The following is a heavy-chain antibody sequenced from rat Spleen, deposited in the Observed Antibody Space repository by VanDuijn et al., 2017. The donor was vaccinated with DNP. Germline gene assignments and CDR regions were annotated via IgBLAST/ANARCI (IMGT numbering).Heavy chain of an antibody. Sequence: EVQLVESGGDLVQPGRSLKLSCAASGFTFSDYNMAWVRQAPTKGLEWVATILYDGSRTYYRDSVKGRFTISRDNAKSTLYLQMDSLRSEETATYYCARGLGARFDYWGQGVMVTVSS. CDR1: GFTFSDYN. V-gene: IGHV5S10*01. D-gene: IGHD5-1*01. CDR3: ARGLGARFDY. CDR2: ILYDGSRT. J-gene: IGHJ2*01.